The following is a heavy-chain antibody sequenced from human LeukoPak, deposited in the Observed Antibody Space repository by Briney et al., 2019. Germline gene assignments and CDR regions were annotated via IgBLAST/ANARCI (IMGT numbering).Heavy chain of an antibody. Sequence: GGSLRLSCAASGFTFSSYSMNWVRQAPGKGLEWVSSISSSSSYIYYADSVKGRFTISRDNAKNSLYLQMNSLRAEDTAVYYCAGCHGSEDYYYYGMDVWGKGTTVTVSS. CDR2: ISSSSSYI. CDR3: AGCHGSEDYYYYGMDV. D-gene: IGHD3-10*01. V-gene: IGHV3-21*01. CDR1: GFTFSSYS. J-gene: IGHJ6*04.